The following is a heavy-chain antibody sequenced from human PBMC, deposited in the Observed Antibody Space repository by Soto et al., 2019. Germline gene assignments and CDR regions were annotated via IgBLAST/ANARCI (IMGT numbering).Heavy chain of an antibody. Sequence: QVQLVGSGRGVVQPGRSLRLSCAASGFIFSNYAMHWVRQAPGQGLEWVALIWSDGSYENYAESVKGRFTISRDNSKNTLFLQVNGLRVDDTAVYFCARGTGSGSFLIDYWGQGTLVTVSS. CDR3: ARGTGSGSFLIDY. J-gene: IGHJ4*02. CDR2: IWSDGSYE. CDR1: GFIFSNYA. V-gene: IGHV3-33*01. D-gene: IGHD3-10*01.